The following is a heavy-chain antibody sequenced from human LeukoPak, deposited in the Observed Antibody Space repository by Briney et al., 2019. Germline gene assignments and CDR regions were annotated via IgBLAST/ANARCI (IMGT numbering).Heavy chain of an antibody. Sequence: ASVKVSCKASGYTFTNYTMNWVRQAPGQGLEWMGWINTNTGNPTYAQGFTGRFVFSLDTSVSTAYLQISSLKAEDTAVYYCAREGVRSYYYDSSGPAGYWGQGTLVTVSS. CDR1: GYTFTNYT. D-gene: IGHD3-22*01. J-gene: IGHJ4*02. CDR3: AREGVRSYYYDSSGPAGY. V-gene: IGHV7-4-1*02. CDR2: INTNTGNP.